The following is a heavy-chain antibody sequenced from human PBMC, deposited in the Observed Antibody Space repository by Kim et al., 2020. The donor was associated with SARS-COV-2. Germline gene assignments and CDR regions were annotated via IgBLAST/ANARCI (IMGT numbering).Heavy chain of an antibody. CDR3: ATGSPGLRYFDWFNYYYGMDV. CDR2: FDPEDGET. Sequence: ASVKVSCKVSGYTLTELSMHWVRQAPGKGLEWMGGFDPEDGETIYAQKFQGRVTMTEDTSTDTAYMELSSLRSEDTAVYYCATGSPGLRYFDWFNYYYGMDVWGQGTTVTVSS. V-gene: IGHV1-24*01. D-gene: IGHD3-9*01. J-gene: IGHJ6*02. CDR1: GYTLTELS.